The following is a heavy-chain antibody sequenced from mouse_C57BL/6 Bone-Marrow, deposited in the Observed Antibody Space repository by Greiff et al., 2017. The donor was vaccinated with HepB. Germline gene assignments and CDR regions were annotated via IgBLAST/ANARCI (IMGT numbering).Heavy chain of an antibody. Sequence: VMLVESGAELVRPGTSVKMSCKASGYTFTNYWIGWAKQRPGHGLEWIGDIYPGGGYTNYNEKFKGKATLTADKSSSTAYMQFSSLTSEDSAIYYCARWVPYAMDYWGQGTSVTVSS. J-gene: IGHJ4*01. CDR2: IYPGGGYT. V-gene: IGHV1-63*01. CDR3: ARWVPYAMDY. CDR1: GYTFTNYW.